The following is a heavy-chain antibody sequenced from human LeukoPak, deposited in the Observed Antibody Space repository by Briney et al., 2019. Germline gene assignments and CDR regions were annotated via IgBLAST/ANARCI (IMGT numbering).Heavy chain of an antibody. CDR1: GYSISSGYY. J-gene: IGHJ3*02. Sequence: SETLSLTCAVSGYSISSGYYWGWIRQPPGKGLERIGSIYHSGSTYYNPSLKSRVTISVDTSKNQFSLKLSSVTAADTAVYYCARDLSSSYGGAFDIWGQGTMVTVSS. CDR3: ARDLSSSYGGAFDI. CDR2: IYHSGST. V-gene: IGHV4-38-2*02. D-gene: IGHD6-13*01.